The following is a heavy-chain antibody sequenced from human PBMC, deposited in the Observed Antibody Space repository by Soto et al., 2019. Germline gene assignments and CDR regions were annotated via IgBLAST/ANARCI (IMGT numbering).Heavy chain of an antibody. J-gene: IGHJ4*02. Sequence: SETLSLTCTVSGGSISSHYWSWIRQPPGKGLEWIGYIHYSGNTNYNPSLKSRVTISVDTSKKQFSLKLSSVTAADTAVYYCARGLHRDYDSSGYYHYWGQGTLVTVSS. D-gene: IGHD3-22*01. V-gene: IGHV4-59*11. CDR2: IHYSGNT. CDR3: ARGLHRDYDSSGYYHY. CDR1: GGSISSHY.